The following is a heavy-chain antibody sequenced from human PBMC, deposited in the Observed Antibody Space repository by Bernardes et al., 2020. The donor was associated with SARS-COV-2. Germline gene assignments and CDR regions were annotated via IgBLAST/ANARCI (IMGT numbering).Heavy chain of an antibody. CDR2: ISQSGST. J-gene: IGHJ4*03. D-gene: IGHD3-10*01. Sequence: SESLSLTCAVYGGSFSDYYWSWIRQPPGRGLEWIGEISQSGSTIYNPSLESRVTLSKDTSKNQLSLKMSSVTATDTAVYYCAGYFDSGRSLSLPFDNWGQGTTVTVSS. CDR1: GGSFSDYY. V-gene: IGHV4-34*01. CDR3: AGYFDSGRSLSLPFDN.